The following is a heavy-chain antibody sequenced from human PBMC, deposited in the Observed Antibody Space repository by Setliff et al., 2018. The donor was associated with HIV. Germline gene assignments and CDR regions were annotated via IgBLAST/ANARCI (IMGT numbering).Heavy chain of an antibody. Sequence: ASVKVSCKASGYTFTAYYMHWVRQAPGQGLEWMGWIYPNSGGTKYAQKFQGRVTMTRDTSISTAYMELSRLRSDDTAVYYCARENSGYRAFDYWGQATLVTVSS. J-gene: IGHJ4*02. CDR1: GYTFTAYY. CDR3: ARENSGYRAFDY. V-gene: IGHV1-2*02. CDR2: IYPNSGGT. D-gene: IGHD3-22*01.